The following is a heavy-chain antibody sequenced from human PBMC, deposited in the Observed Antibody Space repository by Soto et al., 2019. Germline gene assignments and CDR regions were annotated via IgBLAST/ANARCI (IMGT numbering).Heavy chain of an antibody. CDR2: IYYSGST. Sequence: SQALSLTWTVSGGSIRSSSYYWGWIRQAPGQGLEWIGCIYYSGSTYYNPSLKSRVTISVDTSKNQFSLKLSSVTAADTAVYYCARANDFWSGYLPMGMDVSGQRTTVTVSS. CDR3: ARANDFWSGYLPMGMDV. J-gene: IGHJ6*02. V-gene: IGHV4-39*01. D-gene: IGHD3-3*01. CDR1: GGSIRSSSYY.